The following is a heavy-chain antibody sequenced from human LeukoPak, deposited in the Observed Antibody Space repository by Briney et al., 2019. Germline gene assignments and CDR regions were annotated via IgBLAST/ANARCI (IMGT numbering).Heavy chain of an antibody. J-gene: IGHJ4*02. CDR3: ASGRGYSSSWYN. CDR2: INHSGST. D-gene: IGHD6-13*01. Sequence: SETLSLTCAVYAGSFSGDYWSWIRQPPGEGLEWIGEINHSGSTNYNPSLKSRVTISVDTSKNQFSLKLSSVTAADTAVYYCASGRGYSSSWYNWGQGTLVTVSS. CDR1: AGSFSGDY. V-gene: IGHV4-34*01.